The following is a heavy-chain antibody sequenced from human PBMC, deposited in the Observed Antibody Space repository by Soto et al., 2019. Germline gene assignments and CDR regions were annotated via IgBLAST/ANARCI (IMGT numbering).Heavy chain of an antibody. V-gene: IGHV1-8*01. CDR1: GYTFTSYD. D-gene: IGHD3-22*01. Sequence: QVQLVQSGAEVKKPGASVKVSCKASGYTFTSYDINWVRQATGQGLEWMGWMNPNSGNTGYAQKFQGRVTMTRNTSISTAYMELSSLRSEDTAVYYCARAPQYSNYDDSRDWFDPWGQGTLVTVSS. CDR2: MNPNSGNT. J-gene: IGHJ5*02. CDR3: ARAPQYSNYDDSRDWFDP.